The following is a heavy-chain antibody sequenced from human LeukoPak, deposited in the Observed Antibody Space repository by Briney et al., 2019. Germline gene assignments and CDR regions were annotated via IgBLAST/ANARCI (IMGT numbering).Heavy chain of an antibody. CDR3: ARHFGWDFVVVPAVNDAFDI. V-gene: IGHV4-61*02. CDR1: GGSISTGRHY. Sequence: SETLSLTCTVSGGSISTGRHYWSWIRQPAGKGLEWIGRFFPTGITNYNPSLESRVTISVDTSKNQFSLRLSSVTAADTAVYYCARHFGWDFVVVPAVNDAFDIWGQGTMVTVSS. D-gene: IGHD2-2*01. J-gene: IGHJ3*02. CDR2: FFPTGIT.